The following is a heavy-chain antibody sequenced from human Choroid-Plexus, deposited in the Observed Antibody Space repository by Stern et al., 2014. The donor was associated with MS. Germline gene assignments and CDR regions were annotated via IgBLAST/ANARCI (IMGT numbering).Heavy chain of an antibody. Sequence: DQLVEPGGGVVQPGRPLRLSCAASGFTFGSCAMHWVRQAPGKGLEWVAGVSYGGSNKYYADSVKGRFTISRDNSQNTLYMQMSSLRPEDTAVYYCAKDRQYLTYFFDHWGQGSLVTVSS. CDR3: AKDRQYLTYFFDH. D-gene: IGHD2/OR15-2a*01. J-gene: IGHJ5*02. CDR1: GFTFGSCA. CDR2: VSYGGSNK. V-gene: IGHV3-30*18.